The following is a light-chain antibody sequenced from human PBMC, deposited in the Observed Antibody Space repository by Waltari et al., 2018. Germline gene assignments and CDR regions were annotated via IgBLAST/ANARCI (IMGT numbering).Light chain of an antibody. V-gene: IGLV2-14*03. CDR3: SSYSRTSTLVV. J-gene: IGLJ2*01. CDR1: SSDVGGYTY. CDR2: DVS. Sequence: QSALTQPASVSGSPGQSITFSCTRDSSDVGGYTYVSWYQQQPGKAPRLMIYDVSIRPSGVSNRFSGSKSGNTASLTISGLQAEDEADYYCSSYSRTSTLVVFGGGTKLAVL.